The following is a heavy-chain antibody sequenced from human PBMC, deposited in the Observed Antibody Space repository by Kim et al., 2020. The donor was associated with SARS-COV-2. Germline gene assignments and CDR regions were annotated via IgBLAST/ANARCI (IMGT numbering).Heavy chain of an antibody. J-gene: IGHJ4*02. CDR2: IRSKAYGGTT. Sequence: GGSLRLSCTASGFTFGDYAMSWVRQAPGKGLEWVGFIRSKAYGGTTEYAASVKGRFTISRDDSKSIAYLQMNSLKTEDTAVYYCTRSRYCSSTSCYIGGYFDYWGQGTLVTVSS. CDR1: GFTFGDYA. CDR3: TRSRYCSSTSCYIGGYFDY. V-gene: IGHV3-49*04. D-gene: IGHD2-2*02.